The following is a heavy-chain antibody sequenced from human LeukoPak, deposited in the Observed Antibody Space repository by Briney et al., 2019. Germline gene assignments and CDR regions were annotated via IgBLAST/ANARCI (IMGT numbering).Heavy chain of an antibody. CDR1: GFTFSSYA. D-gene: IGHD3-10*01. CDR3: ARVGASLFDY. Sequence: PGGSLRLSCAASGFTFSSYAMHWVRQAPGEGLEYVSAISSNGGSTYYANSVRGRFTISRDNSKNTLYLQMGSLRAEDMAVYYCARVGASLFDYWGQGTLVTVSS. J-gene: IGHJ4*02. V-gene: IGHV3-64*01. CDR2: ISSNGGST.